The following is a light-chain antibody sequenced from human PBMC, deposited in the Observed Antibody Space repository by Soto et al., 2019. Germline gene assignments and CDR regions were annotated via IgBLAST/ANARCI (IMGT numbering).Light chain of an antibody. Sequence: QSVLTQPRSVSGSPGQSVTISCTGTSSDVGGYNYVSWYQQHPGKAPKLMICDVSKRPSGVPDRFSGSKSGNTASLTISGLQAEDEADYYCQSYDSGLSDYLFGSGTKVTV. CDR1: SSDVGGYNY. CDR3: QSYDSGLSDYL. CDR2: DVS. V-gene: IGLV2-11*01. J-gene: IGLJ1*01.